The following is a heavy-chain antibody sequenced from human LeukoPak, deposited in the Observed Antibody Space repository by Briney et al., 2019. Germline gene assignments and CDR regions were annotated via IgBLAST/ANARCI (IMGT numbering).Heavy chain of an antibody. CDR3: ARDRGELLWFGGYFDY. Sequence: PGGSLRLSCAASGFTFSSYAMHWVRQAPGKGLEWVAVISYDGSNKYYADSVKGRFTISRDNSKNTLYLQMNSLRAEDTAVYYCARDRGELLWFGGYFDYWGQGTLVTVSS. D-gene: IGHD3-10*01. CDR2: ISYDGSNK. J-gene: IGHJ4*02. CDR1: GFTFSSYA. V-gene: IGHV3-30-3*01.